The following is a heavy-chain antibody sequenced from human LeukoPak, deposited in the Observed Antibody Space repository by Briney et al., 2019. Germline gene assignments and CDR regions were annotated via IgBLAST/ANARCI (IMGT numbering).Heavy chain of an antibody. J-gene: IGHJ4*02. CDR1: GYPISSGYY. CDR2: IYHSGST. V-gene: IGHV4-38-2*01. D-gene: IGHD5-24*01. CDR3: ARRRVEMATFDY. Sequence: SETLSLTCAVSGYPISSGYYWGWIRQPPGKGLEWIGSIYHSGSTYYNPSLKSRVTISVDTSKNQFSLKLSSVTAADTAVYHCARRRVEMATFDYWGQGTLVTVSS.